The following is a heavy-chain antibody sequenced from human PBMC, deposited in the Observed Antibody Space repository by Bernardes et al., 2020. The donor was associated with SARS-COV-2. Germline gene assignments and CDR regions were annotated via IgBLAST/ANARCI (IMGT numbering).Heavy chain of an antibody. CDR3: ARHRTNGGDFDY. V-gene: IGHV4-59*08. CDR2: IYYSGST. Sequence: SETLSLTCTVSVGSISSYYWSWIRQPPGKGLEWIGYIYYSGSTNYNPSLKSRVTISVDTSKNQFSLKLSSVTAADTAVYYCARHRTNGGDFDYGGQGTLVTVSS. CDR1: VGSISSYY. J-gene: IGHJ4*02. D-gene: IGHD7-27*01.